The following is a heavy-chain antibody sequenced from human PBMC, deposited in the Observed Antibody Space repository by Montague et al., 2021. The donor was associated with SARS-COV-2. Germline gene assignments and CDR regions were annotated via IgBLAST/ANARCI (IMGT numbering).Heavy chain of an antibody. J-gene: IGHJ2*01. V-gene: IGHV4-59*12. D-gene: IGHD5-24*01. CDR2: IYYSGST. CDR1: GGSISTYY. CDR3: ARDGYNAHQNYWYFDL. Sequence: SETLSLTCTVSGGSISTYYWSWIRQPPGKGLEWIGYIYYSGSTNYSPSPKSRVTISVDTSKNQFSLKLSSVTAADTAVYYCARDGYNAHQNYWYFDLWGRGTLVTVSS.